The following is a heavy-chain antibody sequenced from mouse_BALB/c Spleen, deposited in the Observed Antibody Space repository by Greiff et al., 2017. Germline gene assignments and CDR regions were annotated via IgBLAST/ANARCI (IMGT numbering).Heavy chain of an antibody. CDR3: ARSYDGYDD. J-gene: IGHJ2*01. CDR2: IDTSDSYT. Sequence: QVQLQQPGAELVMPGASVKMSCKASGYTFTDYWMHWVKQRPGQGLEWIGAIDTSDSYTSYNQKFKGKATLTVDESSSTAYMQLSSLTSEDSAVYYGARSYDGYDDWGQGTTLTVSS. CDR1: GYTFTDYW. D-gene: IGHD2-3*01. V-gene: IGHV1-69*01.